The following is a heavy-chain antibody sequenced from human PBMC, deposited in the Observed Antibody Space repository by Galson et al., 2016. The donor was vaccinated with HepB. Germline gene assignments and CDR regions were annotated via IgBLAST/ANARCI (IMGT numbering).Heavy chain of an antibody. V-gene: IGHV1-2*02. CDR2: IHGYSAGT. CDR1: GYTFTDYY. J-gene: IGHJ3*01. D-gene: IGHD5-12*01. Sequence: SVKVSCKASGYTFTDYYIQWVRQAPGQGLEWMGWIHGYSAGTNFAETFQGRVTLTRDTSISTAYMELSMLRSDDTAVHYCAIDPYLYNGYDSGAFDVWGQGTLVTVSS. CDR3: AIDPYLYNGYDSGAFDV.